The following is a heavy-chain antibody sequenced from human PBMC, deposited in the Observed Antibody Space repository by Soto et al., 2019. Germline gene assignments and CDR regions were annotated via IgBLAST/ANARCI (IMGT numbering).Heavy chain of an antibody. CDR2: IDPRDSYV. V-gene: IGHV5-10-1*01. CDR3: ARLYCTTSTCDSWFAP. D-gene: IGHD2-2*01. CDR1: GYTFATFC. J-gene: IGHJ5*02. Sequence: VESLKISCTGFGYTFATFCISWVRQMPGKGLEWMGRIDPRDSYVNYSPSFQGHVTISVDKSISTAYLQWGSLKASDTAMYYCARLYCTTSTCDSWFAPWGQGTLVTAPQ.